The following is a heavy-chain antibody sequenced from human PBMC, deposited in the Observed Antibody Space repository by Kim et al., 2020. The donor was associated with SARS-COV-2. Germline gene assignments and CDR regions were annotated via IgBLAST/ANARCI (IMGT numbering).Heavy chain of an antibody. CDR1: GYAFTTYG. D-gene: IGHD3-22*01. Sequence: ASVKVSCKASGYAFTTYGMSWVRQAPGQGLEWMGWISGKGDTNYAQNLQGRVTMTRDTSTATAYVELGSLSSDDTAVYYCTRALPHYYDSSGSSTYYFNYWGQGTLVTVSS. J-gene: IGHJ4*02. V-gene: IGHV1-18*04. CDR2: ISGKGDT. CDR3: TRALPHYYDSSGSSTYYFNY.